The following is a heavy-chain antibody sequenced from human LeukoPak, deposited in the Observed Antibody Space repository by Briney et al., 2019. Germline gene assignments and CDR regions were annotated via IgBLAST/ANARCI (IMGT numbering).Heavy chain of an antibody. V-gene: IGHV4-59*01. J-gene: IGHJ4*02. Sequence: SETLSLTCTVSGGSISSYYWSWIRQPPGKGLEWIGYIHYSGSTNYNPSLKSRVTISVDTSKNQFSLKLSSVTAADTAVYYCARRSDFWNGYYFDYWGQGTLVTVSS. CDR3: ARRSDFWNGYYFDY. D-gene: IGHD3-3*01. CDR2: IHYSGST. CDR1: GGSISSYY.